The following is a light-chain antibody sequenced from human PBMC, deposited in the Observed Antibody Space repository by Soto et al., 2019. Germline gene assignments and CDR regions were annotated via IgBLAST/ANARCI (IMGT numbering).Light chain of an antibody. Sequence: EIVLTQSPGTLSLSPGERATLSCRASQSVGKSLAWYQQKPGQAPRLLIYGASTRATGIPDRFSGSGSGTDFTLTISRLEPEDFAVYYCHQYGSSSWTFGQGTKVDIK. V-gene: IGKV3-20*01. J-gene: IGKJ1*01. CDR3: HQYGSSSWT. CDR1: QSVGKS. CDR2: GAS.